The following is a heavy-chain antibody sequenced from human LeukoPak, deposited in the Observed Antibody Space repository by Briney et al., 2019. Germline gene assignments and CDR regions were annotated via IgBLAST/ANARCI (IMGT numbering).Heavy chain of an antibody. J-gene: IGHJ5*02. D-gene: IGHD4-23*01. V-gene: IGHV3-30-3*01. CDR2: ISYDGSNK. CDR3: AREEVWTMVVTSS. Sequence: PGGSLRLSCAASGFTFSSYAMHWVRQAPGKGLEWVAVISYDGSNKYYADSVKGRFTISRDNSKNTLYLQMNSLRAEDTAVYYCAREEVWTMVVTSSWGQGTLVTVSS. CDR1: GFTFSSYA.